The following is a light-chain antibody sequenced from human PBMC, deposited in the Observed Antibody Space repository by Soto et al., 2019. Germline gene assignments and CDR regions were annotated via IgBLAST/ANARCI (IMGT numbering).Light chain of an antibody. Sequence: QSALTQPASVSGSPGQSITISCTGSSGDIGDYKYVSWYKQHPGQAPKLMIYDVSNRPSGVSNRFSGSKSGNTASLTISGLQAEYEADYYCSSYTSANSLIFGGGPKLTVL. CDR2: DVS. CDR3: SSYTSANSLI. J-gene: IGLJ2*01. V-gene: IGLV2-14*01. CDR1: SGDIGDYKY.